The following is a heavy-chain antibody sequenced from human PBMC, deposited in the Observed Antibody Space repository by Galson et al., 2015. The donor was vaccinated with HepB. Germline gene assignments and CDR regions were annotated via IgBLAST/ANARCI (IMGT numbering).Heavy chain of an antibody. J-gene: IGHJ4*02. CDR3: AKAVAGHTFQYDY. CDR1: GGSISSSTYH. Sequence: SETLSLTCTVSGGSISSSTYHWGWIRQPPGKGLEWIGSIYYTGNTYYNPSLKSRVSMSTDTSKNQFSLRLSSVTAADTAVYYCAKAVAGHTFQYDYWGQGTLVTVSS. CDR2: IYYTGNT. V-gene: IGHV4-39*01. D-gene: IGHD6-19*01.